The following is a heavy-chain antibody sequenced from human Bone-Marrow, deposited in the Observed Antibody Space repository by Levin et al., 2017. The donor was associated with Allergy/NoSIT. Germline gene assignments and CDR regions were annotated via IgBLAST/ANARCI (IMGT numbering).Heavy chain of an antibody. CDR1: GFTFSSYE. V-gene: IGHV3-48*03. D-gene: IGHD1-14*01. Sequence: LSLTCAASGFTFSSYEMNWVRQAPGKGLEWVSYISSSGSTIYYADSVKGRFTISRDNAKNSLYLQMNSLRAEDTAVYYCAGGLPRRGWFDPWGQGTLVTVSS. CDR2: ISSSGSTI. J-gene: IGHJ5*02. CDR3: AGGLPRRGWFDP.